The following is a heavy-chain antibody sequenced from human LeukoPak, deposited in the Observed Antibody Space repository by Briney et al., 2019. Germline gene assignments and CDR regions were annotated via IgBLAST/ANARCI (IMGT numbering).Heavy chain of an antibody. J-gene: IGHJ3*02. V-gene: IGHV3-30*02. CDR2: IRYDGSNK. D-gene: IGHD1-1*01. Sequence: GGSLRLSCAASGFTFSSYGMHWVRQAPGKGLEWVAFIRYDGSNKYYADSVKGRFTISRDNSKNTLYLQMNSLRAEDTAVYYCAKDLPGTPPWAFDIWGQGTMVTVSS. CDR1: GFTFSSYG. CDR3: AKDLPGTPPWAFDI.